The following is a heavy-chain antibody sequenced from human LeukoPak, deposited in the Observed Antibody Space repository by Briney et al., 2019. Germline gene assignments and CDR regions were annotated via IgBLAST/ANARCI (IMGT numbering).Heavy chain of an antibody. CDR3: ARAAAGPFDY. CDR1: GGSFSGYY. V-gene: IGHV4-34*01. Sequence: SETLSLTCAVYGGSFSGYYWSWIRQLPGKGLEWIGEINHSGSTNYNPSLKSRVTISVDTSKNQFSLKLSSVTAADTAVYYCARAAAGPFDYWGQGTLVTVSS. J-gene: IGHJ4*02. D-gene: IGHD6-13*01. CDR2: INHSGST.